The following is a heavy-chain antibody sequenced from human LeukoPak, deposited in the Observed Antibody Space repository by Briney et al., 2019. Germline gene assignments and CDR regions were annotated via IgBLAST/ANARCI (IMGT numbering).Heavy chain of an antibody. J-gene: IGHJ4*02. CDR2: ISYDGSNK. D-gene: IGHD3-22*01. Sequence: GGSLRLSCAASGFTFSSYDMHWVRQAPGKGLEWVTVISYDGSNKYYADSVKGRFTISRDNSKNTLYLQMNSLRAEDTAVYYCARDLGGYYDSSGLDYWGQGTLVTVSS. V-gene: IGHV3-30*03. CDR1: GFTFSSYD. CDR3: ARDLGGYYDSSGLDY.